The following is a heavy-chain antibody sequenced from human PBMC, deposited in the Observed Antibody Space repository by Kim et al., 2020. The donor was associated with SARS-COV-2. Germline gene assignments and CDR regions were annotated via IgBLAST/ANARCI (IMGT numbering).Heavy chain of an antibody. V-gene: IGHV4-59*13. CDR2: IYSSGGT. CDR3: STDSEMTPTGI. J-gene: IGHJ4*02. CDR1: GGSSSTYY. D-gene: IGHD1-1*01. Sequence: SETLSLTCTVSGGSSSTYYWSWIRQPPGKGLEWVGYIYSSGGTKYNPSLKSRVTISAQPSQNQFSLRLSSVTAADTAVYYFSTDSEMTPTGIWGQGTLVT.